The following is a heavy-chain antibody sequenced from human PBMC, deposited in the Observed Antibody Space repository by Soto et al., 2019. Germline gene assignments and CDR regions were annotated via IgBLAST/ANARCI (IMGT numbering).Heavy chain of an antibody. CDR3: AKDKDFRAYCGGDCYGSGFQH. J-gene: IGHJ1*01. Sequence: GGSLRLSCAASGFTFSSYAMSWVRQAPGKGLEWVSAISGSGGSTYYADSVKGRFTISRDNSKNTLYLQMNSLRAEDTAVYYCAKDKDFRAYCGGDCYGSGFQHWGQGTLVTVSS. V-gene: IGHV3-23*01. D-gene: IGHD2-21*02. CDR1: GFTFSSYA. CDR2: ISGSGGST.